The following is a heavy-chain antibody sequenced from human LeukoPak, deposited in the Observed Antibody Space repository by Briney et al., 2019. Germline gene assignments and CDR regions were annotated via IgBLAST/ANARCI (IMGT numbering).Heavy chain of an antibody. V-gene: IGHV3-48*03. J-gene: IGHJ4*02. CDR1: GFTFSSYE. CDR3: ASMVRGVIY. D-gene: IGHD3-10*01. Sequence: GGSLRLSCAASGFTFSSYEMNWVPQAPGKGLEWVSYISSSGSTIYYADSVKGRFTISRDNAKNSLYLQMNSLRAEDTAVYYCASMVRGVIYWGQGTLVTVSS. CDR2: ISSSGSTI.